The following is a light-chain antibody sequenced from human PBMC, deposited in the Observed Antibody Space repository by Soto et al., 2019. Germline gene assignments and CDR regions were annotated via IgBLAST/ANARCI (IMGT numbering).Light chain of an antibody. Sequence: LTHPASVSGSPGQSVTISCTGTSSDLDGYDHVSWYQQHPGTAPKLLLYEVNNRPSGVSNRFSGSKSGNTASLIISGLQTEDEADYYCSAYTTTSTLIFGTGTKVTVL. CDR3: SAYTTTSTLI. J-gene: IGLJ1*01. CDR2: EVN. V-gene: IGLV2-14*01. CDR1: SSDLDGYDH.